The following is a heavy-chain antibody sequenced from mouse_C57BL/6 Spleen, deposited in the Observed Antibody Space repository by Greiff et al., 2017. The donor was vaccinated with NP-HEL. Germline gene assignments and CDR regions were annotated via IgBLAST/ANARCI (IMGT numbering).Heavy chain of an antibody. Sequence: QVQLQQPGAELVRPGSSVKLSCKASGYTFTSYWMHWVKQRPIQGLEWIGNIDPSDSETHYNQKFKDKATLTVDKSSSTAYMQLSSLTSEDSAVYYCAEGGSWGYFDVWGTGTTVTVSS. CDR2: IDPSDSET. CDR3: AEGGSWGYFDV. CDR1: GYTFTSYW. D-gene: IGHD1-1*02. J-gene: IGHJ1*03. V-gene: IGHV1-52*01.